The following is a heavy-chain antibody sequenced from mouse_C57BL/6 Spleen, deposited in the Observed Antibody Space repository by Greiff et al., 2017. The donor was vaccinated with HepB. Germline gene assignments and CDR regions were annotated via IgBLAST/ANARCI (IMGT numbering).Heavy chain of an antibody. CDR3: ARQDGYYGYYFDY. J-gene: IGHJ2*01. CDR1: GFTFSSYG. CDR2: ISSGGSYT. Sequence: EVKLVESGGDLVKPGGSLKLSCAASGFTFSSYGMSWVRQTPDKRLEWVATISSGGSYTYYPDSVKGRFTISRDNAKNTLYLQMSSLKSEDTAMYYCARQDGYYGYYFDYWGQGTTLTVSS. D-gene: IGHD2-3*01. V-gene: IGHV5-6*01.